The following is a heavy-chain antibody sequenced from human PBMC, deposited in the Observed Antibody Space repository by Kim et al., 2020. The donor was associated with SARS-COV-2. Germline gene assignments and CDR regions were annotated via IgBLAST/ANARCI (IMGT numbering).Heavy chain of an antibody. J-gene: IGHJ6*02. CDR3: ARLDYYGSGSLYGMDV. Sequence: GESLKISCKGSGYSFTSYWIGWVRQMPGKGLEWMGIIYPGDSDTRYSPSFQGQVTISADKSISTAYLQWSSLKASDTAMYYCARLDYYGSGSLYGMDVWGQGTTVTVSS. D-gene: IGHD3-10*01. CDR2: IYPGDSDT. CDR1: GYSFTSYW. V-gene: IGHV5-51*01.